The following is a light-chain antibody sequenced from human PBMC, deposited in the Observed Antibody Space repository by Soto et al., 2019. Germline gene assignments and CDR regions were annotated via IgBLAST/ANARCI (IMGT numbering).Light chain of an antibody. CDR2: DAS. V-gene: IGKV1-33*01. CDR1: QDISNY. CDR3: QQYDNLLTLT. Sequence: DIPMTQSPSSLSASVGDRVTITCQASQDISNYLNWYQQKPGKPPKLLIYDASNLETGVPSRFSGSGSGTDFTFTISSLQPEDIATYYCQQYDNLLTLTFGGGTKVEIK. J-gene: IGKJ4*01.